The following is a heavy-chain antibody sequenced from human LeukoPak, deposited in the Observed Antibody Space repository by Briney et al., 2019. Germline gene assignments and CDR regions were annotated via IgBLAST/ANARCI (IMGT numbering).Heavy chain of an antibody. CDR1: GFSFTSYS. CDR2: IDKSSTNI. V-gene: IGHV3-48*02. D-gene: IGHD3-16*01. CDR3: GRESYGGSHNKAFDY. Sequence: PGGSLRLSCLVSGFSFTSYSMNWVRLAPGKGLQWVSYIDKSSTNIFYEDSVKGRFSISRDNAKNSLYLQMNRLADEDTAVYYCGRESYGGSHNKAFDYWGQGTLVTVSS. J-gene: IGHJ4*02.